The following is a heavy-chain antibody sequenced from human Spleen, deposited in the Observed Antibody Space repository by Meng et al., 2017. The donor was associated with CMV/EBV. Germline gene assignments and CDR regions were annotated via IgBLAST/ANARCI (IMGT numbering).Heavy chain of an antibody. V-gene: IGHV3-30*04. CDR2: ISYDGSFV. CDR1: GFPSGGHA. Sequence: SGFPSGGHAVHWVRQAPGKGLEWVAVISYDGSFVYSADAVKGRFTISRDNSRNTLSLRMDSLRAEDTGVYYCAREAFDSGWHFFDNWGQGNLVTVSS. D-gene: IGHD6-19*01. J-gene: IGHJ4*01. CDR3: AREAFDSGWHFFDN.